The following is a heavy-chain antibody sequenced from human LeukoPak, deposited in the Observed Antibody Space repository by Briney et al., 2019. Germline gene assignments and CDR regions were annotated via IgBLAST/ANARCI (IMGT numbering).Heavy chain of an antibody. J-gene: IGHJ4*02. CDR3: ARYGYSTDLLDY. Sequence: SETLSLTCTVSGGSIRSHFWSWIRQPPGKGLEGIGYIHSRGGTNYNPSLKSRVTMSTDTSKNQFSLKLNSVTAADTAVYYCARYGYSTDLLDYWGQGTLVTVSS. D-gene: IGHD6-13*01. V-gene: IGHV4-59*11. CDR1: GGSIRSHF. CDR2: IHSRGGT.